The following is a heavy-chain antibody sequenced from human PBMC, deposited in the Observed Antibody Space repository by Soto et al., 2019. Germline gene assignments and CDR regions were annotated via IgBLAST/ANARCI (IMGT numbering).Heavy chain of an antibody. D-gene: IGHD3-22*01. Sequence: GGSLRLSCAASGFTFSRYWMHWVRQAPGKGLVWVSRINSDGSSTNYADSVKGRFTISRDSAKNTLYLQMNSLRAEDTAVYYCASSIEDDSSGYYGPNDAFDIWGQGTMVTVSS. CDR1: GFTFSRYW. V-gene: IGHV3-74*01. J-gene: IGHJ3*02. CDR2: INSDGSST. CDR3: ASSIEDDSSGYYGPNDAFDI.